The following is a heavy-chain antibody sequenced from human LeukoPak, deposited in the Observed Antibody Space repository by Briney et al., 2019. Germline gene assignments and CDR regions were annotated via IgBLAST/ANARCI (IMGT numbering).Heavy chain of an antibody. D-gene: IGHD1-1*01. V-gene: IGHV4-39*07. CDR2: VYSSGSL. Sequence: PSETLSLTCTVSGGSITIRNYYWAWIRQPPGRQLEWIGSVYSSGSLYYNPSLKSRVTISVDTSNNHFSLRLNSVTAADTAVYYCARDRRQRDYFDFWGQGARVTVSS. J-gene: IGHJ4*02. CDR1: GGSITIRNYY. CDR3: ARDRRQRDYFDF.